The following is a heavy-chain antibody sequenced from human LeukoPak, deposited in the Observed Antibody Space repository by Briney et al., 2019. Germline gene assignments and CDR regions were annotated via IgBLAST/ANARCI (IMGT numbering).Heavy chain of an antibody. D-gene: IGHD5-12*01. V-gene: IGHV4-34*01. Sequence: SETLSLTCSGSGASFSGYYWRWIRQPPGKGLEWIGEINHSGSTNYNPSLKSRVTISVDTSKNQFSLKLSSVTAADTAVYYCTRLGYRGYDPDYWGQGTLVTVSS. CDR1: GASFSGYY. CDR3: TRLGYRGYDPDY. J-gene: IGHJ4*02. CDR2: INHSGST.